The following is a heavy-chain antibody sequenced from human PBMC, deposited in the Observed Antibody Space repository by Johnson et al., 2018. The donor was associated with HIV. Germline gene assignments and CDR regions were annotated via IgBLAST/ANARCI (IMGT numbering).Heavy chain of an antibody. D-gene: IGHD6-19*01. CDR1: GFTFSSYA. Sequence: QMQLVESGGGVVQPGRSLRLSCAASGFTFSSYAMHWVRQAPGKGLEWVAVISYDGSNKYYADSVKGRFTISRDNSKNTLYLQMNSLRAEDTAVYYCARIPGSGWEHDGFDLWGQGTMVTVSS. V-gene: IGHV3-30*04. J-gene: IGHJ3*01. CDR3: ARIPGSGWEHDGFDL. CDR2: ISYDGSNK.